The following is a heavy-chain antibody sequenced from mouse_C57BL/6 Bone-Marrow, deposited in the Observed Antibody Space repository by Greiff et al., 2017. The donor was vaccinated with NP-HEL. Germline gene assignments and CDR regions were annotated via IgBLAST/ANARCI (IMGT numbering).Heavy chain of an antibody. Sequence: VQLQQSGAELARPGASVKMSCKASGYTFTSYTMHWVKQRPGQGLEWIGYINPSSGYTKYNQKFKDKATLTADKSSSTAYMQLSGLTAEGSAVYYCAHFITVGGSAYWGQGRLVTVSA. V-gene: IGHV1-4*01. J-gene: IGHJ3*01. CDR2: INPSSGYT. D-gene: IGHD1-1*01. CDR3: AHFITVGGSAY. CDR1: GYTFTSYT.